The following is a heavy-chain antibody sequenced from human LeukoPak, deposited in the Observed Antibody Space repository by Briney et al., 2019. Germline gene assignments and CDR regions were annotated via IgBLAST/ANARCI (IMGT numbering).Heavy chain of an antibody. D-gene: IGHD6-13*01. J-gene: IGHJ4*02. CDR3: ARDPGYSSSWKRIDY. CDR2: INPSGGST. V-gene: IGHV1-46*01. Sequence: AAAVKVSCKASGYTFTSYYMHWVRQAPGQGLEWMGIINPSGGSTSYAQKFQGRVTVTRDTSTSTVYMELSSLRSEDTAVYYCARDPGYSSSWKRIDYWGQGTLVTVSS. CDR1: GYTFTSYY.